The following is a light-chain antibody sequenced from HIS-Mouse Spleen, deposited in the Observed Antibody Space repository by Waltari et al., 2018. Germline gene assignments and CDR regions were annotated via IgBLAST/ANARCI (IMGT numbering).Light chain of an antibody. V-gene: IGLV4-69*01. J-gene: IGLJ2*01. CDR3: QTWGTGNVV. Sequence: QLVLTQSPSASASLGASVKLTCTLSSGHSSYAIAWHQQQPEKGPRYLMKLNSDGSHSKGDGIPHRFSGSSSGAERYLTISSLQSEDEADYYCQTWGTGNVVFGGGTKLTVL. CDR1: SGHSSYA. CDR2: LNSDGSH.